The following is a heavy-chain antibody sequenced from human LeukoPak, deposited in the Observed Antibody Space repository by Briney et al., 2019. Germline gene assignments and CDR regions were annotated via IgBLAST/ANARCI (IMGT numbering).Heavy chain of an antibody. Sequence: ASVKVSCKASGYTFTTYGISWVRQAPGQGLEWMGWINPNSGGTNYAQKFQGRVTMTRDTSISTAYMDLSSLRSDDTAVYYCGRELGYCSSTSCPLYGYWGQGTLVTVSS. CDR1: GYTFTTYG. CDR3: GRELGYCSSTSCPLYGY. V-gene: IGHV1-2*02. D-gene: IGHD2-2*01. CDR2: INPNSGGT. J-gene: IGHJ4*02.